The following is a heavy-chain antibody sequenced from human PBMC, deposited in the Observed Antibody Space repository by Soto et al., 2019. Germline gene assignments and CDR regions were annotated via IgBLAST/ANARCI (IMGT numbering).Heavy chain of an antibody. CDR2: ISSSSTI. CDR1: GFTFSSYS. CDR3: ARDLRLGGYYDSSNHYYYYGMDV. V-gene: IGHV3-48*02. J-gene: IGHJ6*02. Sequence: PGGSLRLSCAGSGFTFSSYSMNWVRQAPGKGLEWVSYISSSSTIYYADSVKGRFTISRDNAKNSLYLQMNSLRDEDTAVYYCARDLRLGGYYDSSNHYYYYGMDVWGQGTTVTVSS. D-gene: IGHD3-16*01.